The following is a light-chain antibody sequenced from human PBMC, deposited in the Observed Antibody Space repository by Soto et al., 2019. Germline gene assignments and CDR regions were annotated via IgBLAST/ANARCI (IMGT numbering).Light chain of an antibody. CDR1: QSISTN. V-gene: IGKV3-15*01. CDR3: QQYNNWPPYT. Sequence: ERVMTQSPATLSVSPGDRATLSCRASQSISTNLAWYQHKPGQAPRLLIYGASTRATGIPARFSGSGSGTEFTLTISSLQSEDFAVYYCQQYNNWPPYTFGQGTKLEIK. CDR2: GAS. J-gene: IGKJ2*01.